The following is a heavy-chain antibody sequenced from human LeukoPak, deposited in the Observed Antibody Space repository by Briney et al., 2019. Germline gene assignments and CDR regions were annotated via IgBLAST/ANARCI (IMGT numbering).Heavy chain of an antibody. D-gene: IGHD4-17*01. CDR3: AKRRTTVITMDYFDY. J-gene: IGHJ4*02. CDR1: GFTFSNYD. CDR2: ISGGAGTP. Sequence: GGSLRLSCAASGFTFSNYDMSWVRQAPGKGLEWVSGISGGAGTPYYADSVKGRFTISRDNSKNTLYLQMSSLRAEDTAVYYCAKRRTTVITMDYFDYWGQGTLVTVSS. V-gene: IGHV3-23*01.